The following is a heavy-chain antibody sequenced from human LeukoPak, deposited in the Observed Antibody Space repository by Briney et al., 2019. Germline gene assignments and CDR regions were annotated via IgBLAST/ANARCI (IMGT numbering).Heavy chain of an antibody. V-gene: IGHV3-7*01. J-gene: IGHJ4*02. CDR1: GFTFSSCW. Sequence: PGGSLRLSCAASGFTFSSCWMNWVRQAPGKGLEWVANIKQDGSEKYYVDSVKGRFTISRDNAKNSLYLQMNSLRAEDTAVYYCARDLYYYGSGSYFLDYWGQGTLVTVSS. CDR2: IKQDGSEK. D-gene: IGHD3-10*01. CDR3: ARDLYYYGSGSYFLDY.